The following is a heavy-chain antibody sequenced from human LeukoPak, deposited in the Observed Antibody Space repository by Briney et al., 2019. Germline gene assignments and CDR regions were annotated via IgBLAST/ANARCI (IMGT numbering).Heavy chain of an antibody. CDR3: ARRHIVVVPAALSYYYYGMDV. CDR2: ISAYNGNT. D-gene: IGHD2-2*01. Sequence: GASVKVSCKASGYTLTSYGISWVRQAPGQGLEWMGWISAYNGNTNYAQKLQGRVTMTTDTSTSTAYMELRSLRSDDTAVYYCARRHIVVVPAALSYYYYGMDVWGQGTTVTVSS. CDR1: GYTLTSYG. J-gene: IGHJ6*02. V-gene: IGHV1-18*01.